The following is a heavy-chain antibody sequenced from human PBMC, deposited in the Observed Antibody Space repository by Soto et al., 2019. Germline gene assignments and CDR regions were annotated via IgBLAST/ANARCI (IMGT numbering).Heavy chain of an antibody. V-gene: IGHV3-33*01. CDR2: IWYDGSNK. CDR3: ARAPIRGPNWFDP. J-gene: IGHJ5*02. Sequence: PWGSLRLSCAASGFTFSSYGMHWVRQAPGKGLEWVAVIWYDGSNKYYADSVKGRFTISRDNSKNTLYLQMNSLRAEDTAVYYCARAPIRGPNWFDPWGQGTLVTVSS. CDR1: GFTFSSYG.